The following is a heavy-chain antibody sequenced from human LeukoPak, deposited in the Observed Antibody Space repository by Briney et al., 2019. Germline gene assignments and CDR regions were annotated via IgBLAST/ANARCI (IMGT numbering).Heavy chain of an antibody. V-gene: IGHV3-74*01. CDR3: ARDRGYTFDY. Sequence: GGSLRLSCAASGFAFNTYWMRWVRQAPGKGLVWVSRIKSDGSDTTYTDSVKGRFTISRDNAKNTLYLQMNSLSAEDTAMYFCARDRGYTFDYWGQGTLVTVSS. J-gene: IGHJ4*02. CDR2: IKSDGSDT. D-gene: IGHD3-22*01. CDR1: GFAFNTYW.